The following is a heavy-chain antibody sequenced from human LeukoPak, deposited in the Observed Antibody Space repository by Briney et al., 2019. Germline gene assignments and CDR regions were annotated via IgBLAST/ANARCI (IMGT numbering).Heavy chain of an antibody. J-gene: IGHJ4*02. D-gene: IGHD6-13*01. CDR1: GFTFSSYA. CDR3: ARAARDGGAAAGYHFDY. CDR2: ISFDGDNK. Sequence: PGRSLRLSCAASGFTFSSYAMRGVRQAPGEGLEWVAGISFDGDNKYYGDSVKGRFTISRDNSKNTLYLQMDSLRVEDTAVYYCARAARDGGAAAGYHFDYWGQGTLVTVSS. V-gene: IGHV3-30*01.